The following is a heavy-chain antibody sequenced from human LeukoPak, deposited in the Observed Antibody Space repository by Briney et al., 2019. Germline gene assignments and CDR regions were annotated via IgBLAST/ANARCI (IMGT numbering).Heavy chain of an antibody. J-gene: IGHJ5*02. CDR2: ISYSGST. D-gene: IGHD3-22*01. CDR3: ARHLYSYDSSPYYP. V-gene: IGHV4-59*02. CDR1: VGSVNSYY. Sequence: SETLSLTCTVSVGSVNSYYWSWIRQPPGKGLEWIGYISYSGSTNYNPSLKSRVTISIDTSKNRVSLKLTSVTAADTAVYSCARHLYSYDSSPYYPWGQGTLVTVSS.